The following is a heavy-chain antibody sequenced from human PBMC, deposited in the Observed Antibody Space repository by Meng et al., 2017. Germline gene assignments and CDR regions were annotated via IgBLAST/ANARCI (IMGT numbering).Heavy chain of an antibody. CDR2: INTYNGKT. Sequence: QGQLVQSGAEVKKPGASVKFSCDASAYTLASDGFSWVRRAPGQGLEWLGWINTYNGKTDYAHKFQDRVTLTTDTFTNTAYMELRSLRSDDTAVYYCATRGNPYLNCWGQGTLVTVSS. V-gene: IGHV1-18*01. J-gene: IGHJ4*02. CDR1: AYTLASDG. CDR3: ATRGNPYLNC.